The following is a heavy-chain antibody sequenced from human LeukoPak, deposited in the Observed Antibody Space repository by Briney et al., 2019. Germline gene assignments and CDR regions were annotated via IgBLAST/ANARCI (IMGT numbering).Heavy chain of an antibody. CDR1: GFTFSSYW. CDR2: ISGSGGST. D-gene: IGHD5-18*01. Sequence: GGSLRLSCAASGFTFSSYWMSWVRQAPGKGLEWVSAISGSGGSTYYADSVKGRFTISRDNSKNTLYLQMNSLRAEDTAVYYCAKCGYSYGFCGYWGQGTLVTVSS. V-gene: IGHV3-23*01. CDR3: AKCGYSYGFCGY. J-gene: IGHJ4*02.